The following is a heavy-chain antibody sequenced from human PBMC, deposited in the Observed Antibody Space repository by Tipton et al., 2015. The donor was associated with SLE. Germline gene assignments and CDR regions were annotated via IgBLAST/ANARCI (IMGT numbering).Heavy chain of an antibody. CDR2: IRASGTTT. D-gene: IGHD5-12*01. Sequence: SLRLSCAASGFTVSSNYMSWVRQAPGKGLEWVSSIRASGTTTYYADSVKGRFSISRDNSKNALYLQMNSLRAEDTAVYYCASYGDYSGYDGRDYWGQGTLVTVSS. V-gene: IGHV3-23*01. CDR3: ASYGDYSGYDGRDY. J-gene: IGHJ4*02. CDR1: GFTVSSNY.